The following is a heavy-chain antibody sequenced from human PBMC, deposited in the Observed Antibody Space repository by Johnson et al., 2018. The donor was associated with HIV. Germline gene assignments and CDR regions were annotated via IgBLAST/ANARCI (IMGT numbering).Heavy chain of an antibody. CDR2: ISYDGSDK. D-gene: IGHD3-22*01. CDR3: ARGSSYYYDSSGSDAFDI. CDR1: GFTFSSYG. J-gene: IGHJ3*02. Sequence: QVQLVESGGGVVQPGRSLRLSCAASGFTFSSYGMHWVRQAPGKGLDWVAVISYDGSDKYYADSVKGRFTLSRENAKNSLYLQMNSLRAGDTAVYYCARGSSYYYDSSGSDAFDIWGQGTMVTVSS. V-gene: IGHV3-30*03.